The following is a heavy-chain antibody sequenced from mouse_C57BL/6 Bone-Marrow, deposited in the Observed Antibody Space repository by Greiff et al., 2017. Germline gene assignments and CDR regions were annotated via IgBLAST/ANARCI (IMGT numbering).Heavy chain of an antibody. CDR1: GFTFSDYY. CDR3: ARQGYYGSSYWYFDV. J-gene: IGHJ1*03. V-gene: IGHV5-12*01. Sequence: EVKLMESGEGLVKPGGSLKLSCAASGFTFSDYYMYWVRQTPEKRLEWVAYISNGGGSTYYPDTVKGRFTISRDNAKNTLYLQMSGLKSEDTAMYYCARQGYYGSSYWYFDVWGTGTTVTVSS. D-gene: IGHD1-1*01. CDR2: ISNGGGST.